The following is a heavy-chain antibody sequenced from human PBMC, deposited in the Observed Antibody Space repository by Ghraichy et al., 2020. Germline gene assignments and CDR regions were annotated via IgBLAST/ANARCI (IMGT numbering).Heavy chain of an antibody. Sequence: GGSLRLSCAASGFTFSNAWMSWVRQAPGKGLEWVGRIKSKTDGGTTDYAAPVKGRFTISRDDSKNTLYLQMNSLKTEDTAVYYCTTDYTGTTYFDYWGQGTLVTVSS. D-gene: IGHD1-7*01. CDR3: TTDYTGTTYFDY. CDR2: IKSKTDGGTT. CDR1: GFTFSNAW. J-gene: IGHJ4*02. V-gene: IGHV3-15*01.